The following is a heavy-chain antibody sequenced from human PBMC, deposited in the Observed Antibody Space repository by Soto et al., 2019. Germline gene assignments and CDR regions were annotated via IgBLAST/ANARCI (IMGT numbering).Heavy chain of an antibody. CDR1: GYIFTSYG. J-gene: IGHJ4*02. CDR2: ITLHNVNT. D-gene: IGHD4-17*01. CDR3: ARDRGGGGDYAPYNY. Sequence: ASVKVSCKASGYIFTSYGISWVRQAPGQGLEWMGWITLHNVNTNFAQKLQGRVTMTTDTSTSTAYLELRSLRSDDTAVYYCARDRGGGGDYAPYNYWGQGTMVTVSS. V-gene: IGHV1-18*01.